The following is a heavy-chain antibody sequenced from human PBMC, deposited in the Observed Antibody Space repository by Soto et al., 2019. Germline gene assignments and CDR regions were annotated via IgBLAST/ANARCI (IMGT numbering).Heavy chain of an antibody. CDR1: GFSVSSNY. D-gene: IGHD6-6*01. CDR3: VRDFGSSSEGGMDV. CDR2: IYRGGIT. V-gene: IGHV3-53*01. Sequence: EVQLVESGGGLIQPGGSLRLSCAASGFSVSSNYMSWVRQAPGTGLEWVSVIYRGGITFYADSVKGRFTISRDNSKNMLYLQMNSLRAEDTAVYYCVRDFGSSSEGGMDVWGQGTTVTVSS. J-gene: IGHJ6*02.